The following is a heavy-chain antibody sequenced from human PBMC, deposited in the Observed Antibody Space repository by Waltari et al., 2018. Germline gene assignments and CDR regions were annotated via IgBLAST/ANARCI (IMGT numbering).Heavy chain of an antibody. Sequence: EVQLVESGGGLVTPGGSLSIFGSGSGFHFRNYEMNWVRQAPGKGLEWVAYISSGASIIYYADSVKGRFTISRDNAKNSVYLQTSSLRAEDTAIYYCARGEGGANEYWGQGTLVTVSA. D-gene: IGHD1-26*01. CDR3: ARGEGGANEY. J-gene: IGHJ4*02. CDR1: GFHFRNYE. CDR2: ISSGASII. V-gene: IGHV3-48*03.